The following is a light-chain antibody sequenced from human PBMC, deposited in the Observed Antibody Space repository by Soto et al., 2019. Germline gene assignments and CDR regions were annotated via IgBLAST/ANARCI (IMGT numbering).Light chain of an antibody. Sequence: QSVLTQPASVSGSPGQSLTISCTGTSSDVGGYNYVSWYQQHPGTAPKLMIYEVSNRPSGLSNRFSGSMSGNTASLTISGLQAEDEGDYYCSSYTSSSSLYVVGTGTKLSVL. CDR3: SSYTSSSSLYV. J-gene: IGLJ1*01. V-gene: IGLV2-14*01. CDR2: EVS. CDR1: SSDVGGYNY.